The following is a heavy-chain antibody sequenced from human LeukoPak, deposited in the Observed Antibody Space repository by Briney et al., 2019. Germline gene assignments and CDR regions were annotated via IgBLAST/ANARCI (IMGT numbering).Heavy chain of an antibody. D-gene: IGHD5-12*01. V-gene: IGHV3-64*01. CDR2: ISSNGGST. CDR3: ARQRGYSGYEY. CDR1: GFTFSSYA. Sequence: GGSLRLSCAASGFTFSSYALHWVRQAPGKGLEYVSAISSNGGSTYYANSVKGRFTISRDNSKNTLYPQMGSLRAEDMAAYYCARQRGYSGYEYWGQGTLVTVSS. J-gene: IGHJ4*02.